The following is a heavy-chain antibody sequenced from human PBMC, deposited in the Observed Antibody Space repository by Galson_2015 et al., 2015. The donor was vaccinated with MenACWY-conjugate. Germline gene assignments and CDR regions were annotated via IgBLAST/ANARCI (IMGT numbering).Heavy chain of an antibody. Sequence: SLRLSCAASGFTFNNYWMHWVRHPPGKGLEWISYIKADGSFSNYADSVKGRFTISTDNAKNMVYLQMDGLGDEDTAVYFCPSDNNWSFDSWGQGTLVTVSS. V-gene: IGHV3-74*01. CDR2: IKADGSFS. D-gene: IGHD1-1*01. J-gene: IGHJ4*02. CDR1: GFTFNNYW. CDR3: PSDNNWSFDS.